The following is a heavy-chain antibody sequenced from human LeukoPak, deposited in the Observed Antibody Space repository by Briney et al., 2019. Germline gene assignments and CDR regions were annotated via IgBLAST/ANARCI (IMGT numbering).Heavy chain of an antibody. D-gene: IGHD5/OR15-5a*01. CDR2: IYYSGST. Sequence: SETLSLTCTVSGGSISSYYWSWIGQPPGKGREWIGYIYYSGSTNYNPSLKSRVTISVDTSKNQFSLKLSSVPAADTAVYYCSVYGESDWFDPWGQGTLVTVSS. CDR1: GGSISSYY. V-gene: IGHV4-59*08. CDR3: SVYGESDWFDP. J-gene: IGHJ5*02.